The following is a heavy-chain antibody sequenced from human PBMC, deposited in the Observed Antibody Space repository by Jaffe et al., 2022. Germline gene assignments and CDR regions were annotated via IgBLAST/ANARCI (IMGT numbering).Heavy chain of an antibody. CDR3: ARDGEGGYDYFDY. Sequence: EVQLVESGGGLVKPGGSLRLSCAASGFTFSSYSMNWVRQAPGKGLEWVSSISSSSSYIYYADSVKGRFTISRDNAKNSLYLQMNSLRAEDTAVYYCARDGEGGYDYFDYWGQGTLVTVSS. J-gene: IGHJ4*02. V-gene: IGHV3-21*01. CDR1: GFTFSSYS. CDR2: ISSSSSYI. D-gene: IGHD5-12*01.